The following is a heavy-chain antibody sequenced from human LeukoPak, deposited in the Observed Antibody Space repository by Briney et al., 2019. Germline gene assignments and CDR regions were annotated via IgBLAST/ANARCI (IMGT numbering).Heavy chain of an antibody. J-gene: IGHJ4*02. V-gene: IGHV4-34*01. CDR1: GGSFSGYY. D-gene: IGHD3-3*01. CDR2: INHSGST. CDR3: ASLNNCDFWSGTNKFDY. Sequence: SETLSLTCAVYGGSFSGYYWSWIRQPPGKGLEWIGEINHSGSTNYNPSLKSRVTISVDTSKNQFSLKLSSVTAADTAVYYCASLNNCDFWSGTNKFDYWGQGTLVTVSS.